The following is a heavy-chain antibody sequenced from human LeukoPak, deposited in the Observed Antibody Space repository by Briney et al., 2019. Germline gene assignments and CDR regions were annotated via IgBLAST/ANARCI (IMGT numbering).Heavy chain of an antibody. CDR2: IKQDGREK. CDR1: GFTFRGYW. D-gene: IGHD6-19*01. J-gene: IGHJ6*02. Sequence: GGSLRLSCAASGFTFRGYWMSWVRQAPGKGLEWVANIKQDGREKYYVDSVKGRFTISRDNAKNSLYLQMNSLRAEDTAVYYCARDVVVAGVSRTYYYYYGMDVWGQGTTVTVSS. CDR3: ARDVVVAGVSRTYYYYYGMDV. V-gene: IGHV3-7*01.